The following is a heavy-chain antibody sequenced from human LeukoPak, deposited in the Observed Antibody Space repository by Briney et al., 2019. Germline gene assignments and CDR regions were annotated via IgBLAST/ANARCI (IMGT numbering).Heavy chain of an antibody. CDR1: GFTFSNYA. V-gene: IGHV3-23*01. CDR3: AKFPAYYYDSGNYYSDY. CDR2: ISGSGRNT. J-gene: IGHJ4*02. Sequence: GGSLRLSCAASGFTFSNYAMSWVRQAPGKGLEWVSVISGSGRNTYYADSVKGRFTISRDNSKNTLYLQMNSLRAEDTAVYYCAKFPAYYYDSGNYYSDYWGQGTLVTVSS. D-gene: IGHD3-10*01.